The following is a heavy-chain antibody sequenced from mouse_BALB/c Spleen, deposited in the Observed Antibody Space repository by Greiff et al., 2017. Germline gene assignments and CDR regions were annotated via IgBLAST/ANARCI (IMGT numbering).Heavy chain of an antibody. J-gene: IGHJ2*01. CDR2: ISYDGSN. CDR3: AREGGTDFDY. CDR1: GYSITSGYY. Sequence: EVKLVESGPGLVKPSQSLSLTCSVTGYSITSGYYWNWIRQFPGNKLEWMGYISYDGSNNYNPSLKNRISITRDTSKNQFFLKLNSVTTEDTATYYCAREGGTDFDYWGQGTTLTVSS. V-gene: IGHV3-6*02.